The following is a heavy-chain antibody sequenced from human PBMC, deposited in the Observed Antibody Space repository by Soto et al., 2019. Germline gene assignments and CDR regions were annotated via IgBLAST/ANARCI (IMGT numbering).Heavy chain of an antibody. CDR2: INPNSGGT. J-gene: IGHJ6*02. Sequence: ASVKVSCKASGYPFTGYYMHWVRQAPGQGLEWMGWINPNSGGTNYAQKFQGWVTMTRDTSISTAYMELSRLRADDTAVYYCARDRGLGIRDYYYGMDVWGQGTTVTVS. D-gene: IGHD7-27*01. V-gene: IGHV1-2*04. CDR1: GYPFTGYY. CDR3: ARDRGLGIRDYYYGMDV.